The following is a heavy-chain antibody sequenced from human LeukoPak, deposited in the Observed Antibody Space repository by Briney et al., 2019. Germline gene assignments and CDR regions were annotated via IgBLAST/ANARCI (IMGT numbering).Heavy chain of an antibody. V-gene: IGHV1-8*01. CDR2: MNPNSGNT. CDR3: ARGSSWHNWFDP. CDR1: GYTFTSYD. J-gene: IGHJ5*02. D-gene: IGHD6-13*01. Sequence: ASVKVSCKASGYTFTSYDINWVRQATGQGLEWMGWMNPNSGNTGYAQKFQGRVTMTRNTSISTASMELSSLRSEDTAVYYCARGSSWHNWFDPWGQGTLVTVSS.